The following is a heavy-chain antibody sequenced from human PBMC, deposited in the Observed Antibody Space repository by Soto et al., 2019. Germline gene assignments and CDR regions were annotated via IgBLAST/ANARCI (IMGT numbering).Heavy chain of an antibody. J-gene: IGHJ4*02. CDR2: ISYDGSNK. D-gene: IGHD6-13*01. CDR1: GFTFSSYG. CDR3: AKDWRVRSAGYHFDY. V-gene: IGHV3-30*18. Sequence: QVQLVESGGGVVQPGRSLRLSCAASGFTFSSYGMHWVRQAPGKGLEWVAVISYDGSNKYYVDSVKGRFTISRDNSKNTLYVQMNSLRVEDTAMYYCAKDWRVRSAGYHFDYWGQGTLVTVSS.